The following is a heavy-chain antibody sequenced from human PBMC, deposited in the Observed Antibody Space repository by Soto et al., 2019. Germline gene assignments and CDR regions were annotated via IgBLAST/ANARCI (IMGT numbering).Heavy chain of an antibody. CDR3: AADYSNYVAGMDV. V-gene: IGHV4-61*01. J-gene: IGHJ6*02. CDR2: IYYSGST. D-gene: IGHD4-4*01. Sequence: SETLSLTCTVSGGSVSSGSYYWSWIRQPPGKGREWIGYIYYSGSTNYNPSLKSRVTISVDTSKNQFSLKLSSVTAADTAVYYCAADYSNYVAGMDVWGQGTTVTVSS. CDR1: GGSVSSGSYY.